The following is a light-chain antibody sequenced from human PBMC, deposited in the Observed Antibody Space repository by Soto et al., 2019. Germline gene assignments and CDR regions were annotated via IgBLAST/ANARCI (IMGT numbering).Light chain of an antibody. J-gene: IGKJ5*01. CDR2: DAS. Sequence: EIVFTQSPAPLSLFPGERATPSCRASQSVSNYLAWYQQKPGQAPRLFIYDASNRATGIPARFSGSGSGTDFTLTISSLEPEDFAVYYCQQGSNWPLITFGQGTRLEIK. CDR3: QQGSNWPLIT. CDR1: QSVSNY. V-gene: IGKV3-11*01.